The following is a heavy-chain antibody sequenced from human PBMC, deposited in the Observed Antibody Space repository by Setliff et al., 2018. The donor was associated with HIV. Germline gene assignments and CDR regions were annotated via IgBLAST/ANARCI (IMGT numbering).Heavy chain of an antibody. D-gene: IGHD6-25*01. CDR3: ARGYGAAGGGY. CDR1: GGSISRYF. J-gene: IGHJ4*02. V-gene: IGHV4-59*08. CDR2: IYYSGST. Sequence: PSETLSLTCTVSGGSISRYFWNWIRQPPGKGLEWIGYIYYSGSTNYNPSLRSRVTISVDTSKNLFSLKLSSVTAADTAVYYCARGYGAAGGGYWGQGTLVTVS.